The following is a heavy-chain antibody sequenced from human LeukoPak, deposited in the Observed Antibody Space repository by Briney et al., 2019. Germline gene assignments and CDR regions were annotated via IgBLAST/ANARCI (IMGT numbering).Heavy chain of an antibody. V-gene: IGHV3-7*01. CDR2: IKQDGSEK. D-gene: IGHD5-18*01. Sequence: AGGSLRFSCAASGFTFSSYWMTWIRQAPGKGLEWVANIKQDGSEKYYVDSVKGRFTISRDNAKNSLYLQMNSLRAEDTAVYYRARDTGGGYSCYDCWGQGTLVTVSS. CDR1: GFTFSSYW. J-gene: IGHJ4*02. CDR3: ARDTGGGYSCYDC.